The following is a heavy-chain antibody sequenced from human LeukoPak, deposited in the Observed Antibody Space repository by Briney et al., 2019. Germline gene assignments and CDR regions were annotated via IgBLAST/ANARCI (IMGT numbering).Heavy chain of an antibody. CDR2: IGGSGGST. CDR1: GLTFSSYA. D-gene: IGHD2-15*01. CDR3: ARDPGYCSGGSCQYYYYYYMDV. Sequence: PGGSLRLSCAASGLTFSSYAMSWVRQAPGKGLEWVSAIGGSGGSTYYADSVKGRFTISRDNAKNSLYLQMNSLRAEDSAVYYCARDPGYCSGGSCQYYYYYYMDVWGKGTTVTVSS. J-gene: IGHJ6*03. V-gene: IGHV3-23*01.